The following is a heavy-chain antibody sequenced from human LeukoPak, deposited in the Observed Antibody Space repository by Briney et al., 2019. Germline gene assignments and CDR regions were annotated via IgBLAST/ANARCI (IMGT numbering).Heavy chain of an antibody. CDR2: ISGSGGRT. J-gene: IGHJ4*02. V-gene: IGHV3-23*01. D-gene: IGHD6-13*01. CDR1: GFTFSSYA. CDR3: AVSSWYGGLDY. Sequence: GGSLRLSCAASGFTFSSYAMTWVRQPPGKGLEWVSTISGSGGRTYYADSVKGRFTISRDDSKNTLYLQMGSLRAEDMAVYYCAVSSWYGGLDYWGQGTLVTVSS.